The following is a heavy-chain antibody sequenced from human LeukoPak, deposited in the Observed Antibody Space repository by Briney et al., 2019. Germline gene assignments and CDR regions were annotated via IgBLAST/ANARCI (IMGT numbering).Heavy chain of an antibody. D-gene: IGHD6-6*01. CDR3: ARGSEVAARGYYYYGMDV. Sequence: GGSLRLSCAASGFTFSSYDMHWVRHATGKGLEWVSAIRTAGDTYYPGSVKGRFTISRENAKNSLYLQMNSLRAGDTAVYYCARGSEVAARGYYYYGMDVWGQGTTVTVSS. J-gene: IGHJ6*02. CDR1: GFTFSSYD. CDR2: IRTAGDT. V-gene: IGHV3-13*01.